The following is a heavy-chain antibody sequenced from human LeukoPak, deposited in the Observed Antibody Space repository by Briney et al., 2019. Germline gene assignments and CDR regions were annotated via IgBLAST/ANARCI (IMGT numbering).Heavy chain of an antibody. V-gene: IGHV1-69*13. J-gene: IGHJ4*02. CDR3: ARPTYYYDSSGYYFPFDY. Sequence: SVNVSCQASGGTFSSYAISWVRQDPGPGLEWMGGVMPFFGHAIYAQKFQGSVRITADESTRTTYLELSSLRSEDTAVYSCARPTYYYDSSGYYFPFDYWGQGTLVTVSS. CDR1: GGTFSSYA. CDR2: VMPFFGHA. D-gene: IGHD3-22*01.